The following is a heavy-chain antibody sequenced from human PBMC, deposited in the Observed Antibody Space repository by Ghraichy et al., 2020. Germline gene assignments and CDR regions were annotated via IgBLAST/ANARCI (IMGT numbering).Heavy chain of an antibody. Sequence: SGPTLVKPTQTLTLTCTFSGFSLSTSGMCVSWIRQPPGKALEWLALIDWDDDKYYSTSLKTRLTISKDTSKNQVVLTMTNMDPVDTATYYCARIPELAARPRWRYYYGMDVWGQGTTVTVSS. V-gene: IGHV2-70*01. CDR2: IDWDDDK. CDR1: GFSLSTSGMC. CDR3: ARIPELAARPRWRYYYGMDV. D-gene: IGHD6-6*01. J-gene: IGHJ6*02.